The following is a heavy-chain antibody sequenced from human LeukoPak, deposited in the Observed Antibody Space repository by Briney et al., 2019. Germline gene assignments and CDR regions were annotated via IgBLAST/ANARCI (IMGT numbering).Heavy chain of an antibody. CDR2: INPNSGGT. D-gene: IGHD2-2*02. Sequence: ASVKVSCKASGYTITGYYMHWVRQPPGQGLEWMGWINPNSGGTNYAQKFQGRVTMTRDTSISTAYMELSRLRSDDTAVYYCARGYCSSTSCYTVFDYWGQGTLVTVSS. CDR3: ARGYCSSTSCYTVFDY. CDR1: GYTITGYY. J-gene: IGHJ4*02. V-gene: IGHV1-2*02.